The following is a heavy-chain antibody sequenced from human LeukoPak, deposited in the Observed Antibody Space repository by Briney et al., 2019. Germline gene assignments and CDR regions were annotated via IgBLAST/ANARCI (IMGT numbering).Heavy chain of an antibody. D-gene: IGHD5-12*01. V-gene: IGHV4-59*12. CDR3: ARDGTRLDXGFDX. J-gene: IGHJ4*02. CDR1: GGSISSYY. Sequence: SETLSLTCTVSGGSISSYYWSWIRQPPGKGLEWIGYIYYSGSTNYNPSLKSRVTISVDTSKNQFSLKLSSVTAADTAVYYCARDGTRLDXGFDXXXQGXLVT. CDR2: IYYSGST.